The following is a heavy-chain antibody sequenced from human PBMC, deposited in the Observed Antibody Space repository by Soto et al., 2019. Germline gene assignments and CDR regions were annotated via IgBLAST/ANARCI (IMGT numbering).Heavy chain of an antibody. CDR1: GDTFSTYT. CDR2: IIPIFGTA. J-gene: IGHJ6*02. D-gene: IGHD3-3*01. CDR3: ARDKGGRGYDFWCGYYTSGLLYYYYYYGMDV. Sequence: SVKVSCKASGDTFSTYTITWMRQAPGQGLEWMGGIIPIFGTANYAQKFQGRVTITADESTSTAYMELSSLRSEDTAVYYCARDKGGRGYDFWCGYYTSGLLYYYYYYGMDVWGQGTTVTVSS. V-gene: IGHV1-69*13.